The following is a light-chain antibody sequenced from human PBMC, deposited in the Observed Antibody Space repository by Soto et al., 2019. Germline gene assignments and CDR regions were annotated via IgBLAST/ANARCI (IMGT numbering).Light chain of an antibody. V-gene: IGLV2-11*01. CDR1: SSDVGRYNY. J-gene: IGLJ1*01. CDR3: CSNAGGSIFV. CDR2: DVT. Sequence: QSVLTQPRSVSGSPGQSVTISCTGTSSDVGRYNYVSWYQQHPGKAPELIIYDVTKRPSGVPDRFSGARSGNTASLTISGLQSEDEVHFYCCSNAGGSIFVFGTWTKVTVL.